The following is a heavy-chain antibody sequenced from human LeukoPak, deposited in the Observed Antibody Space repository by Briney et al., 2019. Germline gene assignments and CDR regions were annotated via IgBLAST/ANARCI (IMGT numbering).Heavy chain of an antibody. V-gene: IGHV3-23*01. J-gene: IGHJ4*02. CDR1: GFPFSSNA. CDR3: AKLIAASYFDY. Sequence: GGSLRLSCAASGFPFSSNAMSWVRQAPGKGLEWVSGISGSGGDTFSADSAKGRLTISRDSSKKTLYLQMNSLSAEDTAVYYCAKLIAASYFDYGGQGTLVTVSS. D-gene: IGHD6-25*01. CDR2: ISGSGGDT.